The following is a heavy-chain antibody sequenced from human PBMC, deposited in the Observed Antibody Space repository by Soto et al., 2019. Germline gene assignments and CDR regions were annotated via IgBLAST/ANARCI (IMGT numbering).Heavy chain of an antibody. CDR3: AREGEAIFAVDH. D-gene: IGHD3-3*01. CDR1: GFTFSSYW. V-gene: IGHV3-7*01. J-gene: IGHJ5*02. CDR2: IKQGGSEK. Sequence: EVQLVESGGGLAQPGGSLRLSCAASGFTFSSYWMSWVRQAPGKGLEWVANIKQGGSEKYNVDSVKGRFTIPRDNAKNSLYRQMNSLTAEDTAVNYCAREGEAIFAVDHWGQGTLVTVSS.